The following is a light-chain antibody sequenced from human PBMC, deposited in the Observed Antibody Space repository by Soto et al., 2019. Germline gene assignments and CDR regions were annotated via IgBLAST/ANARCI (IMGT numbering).Light chain of an antibody. V-gene: IGLV1-51*01. CDR2: DND. J-gene: IGLJ2*01. CDR3: GAWDNSLSAGV. CDR1: SSNIGNNY. Sequence: QSVLTQPPSVSAAPGQKVTISCSGCSSNIGNNYVSWYQHLPGTVPKLLIYDNDKRPSGIPDRFSGSKSGASATLAISGLQAGDEADYYCGAWDNSLSAGVFGGGTKLTVL.